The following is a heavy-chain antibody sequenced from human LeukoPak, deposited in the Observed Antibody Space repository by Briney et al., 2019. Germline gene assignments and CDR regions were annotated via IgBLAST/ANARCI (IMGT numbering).Heavy chain of an antibody. V-gene: IGHV4-59*01. J-gene: IGHJ3*02. Sequence: SETLSLTCTVSGGSISSYYWSWIRQPPGKGLEWIGYIYYSGSTNYNPSLKSRVTISVDTSKNQFSLKLSSVTAADTAVYYCARAWGSHAFDIWGQGTMVTASS. CDR2: IYYSGST. D-gene: IGHD3-16*01. CDR1: GGSISSYY. CDR3: ARAWGSHAFDI.